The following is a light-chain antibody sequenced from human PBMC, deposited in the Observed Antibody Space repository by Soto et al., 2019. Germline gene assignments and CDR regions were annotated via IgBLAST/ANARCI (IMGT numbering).Light chain of an antibody. CDR3: QPYNNWPPWT. V-gene: IGKV3-15*01. J-gene: IGKJ1*01. Sequence: EIVMTHSPATLSVSPGERATLSCMASHSVSSNLAGYQQKPGQAPRLLIYGASTRDHGIPARFSGSGYGTEFTLTISILQSEDFAVYYCQPYNNWPPWTFGQGTKVEIK. CDR1: HSVSSN. CDR2: GAS.